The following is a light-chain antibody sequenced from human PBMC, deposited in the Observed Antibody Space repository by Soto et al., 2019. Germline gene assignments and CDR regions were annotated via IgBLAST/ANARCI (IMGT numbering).Light chain of an antibody. Sequence: QAVVTQPASVSGSPGQSITISCTGTSSDIGGYNYVSWYQQYPGKAPKLMIFGVSDRPSGVSNRFSGSKSGTTASLTISGLQAEDEADYYCSSYKTSSTVVVFGGGTQLTVL. CDR1: SSDIGGYNY. CDR2: GVS. V-gene: IGLV2-14*01. J-gene: IGLJ2*01. CDR3: SSYKTSSTVVV.